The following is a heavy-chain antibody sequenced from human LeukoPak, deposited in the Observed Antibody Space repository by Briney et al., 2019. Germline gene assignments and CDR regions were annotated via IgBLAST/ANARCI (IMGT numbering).Heavy chain of an antibody. CDR1: GGTFSSYA. CDR3: ELRQGGWYEDY. V-gene: IGHV1-69*06. D-gene: IGHD6-19*01. J-gene: IGHJ4*02. Sequence: GASVRVSCKASGGTFSSYAISWVRQAPGQGLEWMGGIIPIFGTANYAQKFQGRVTITADKSTSTAYMELSSLRSEDTAVYYCELRQGGWYEDYWGQGTLVTVSS. CDR2: IIPIFGTA.